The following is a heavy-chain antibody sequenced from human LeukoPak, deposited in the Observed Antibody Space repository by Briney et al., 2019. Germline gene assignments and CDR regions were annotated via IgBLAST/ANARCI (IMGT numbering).Heavy chain of an antibody. D-gene: IGHD6-19*01. V-gene: IGHV1-8*03. CDR3: ARGAGLYSSGWYRPTSWFDP. J-gene: IGHJ5*02. CDR2: MNPNSGNT. CDR1: GYTFTSYD. Sequence: GASVKVSCKASGYTFTSYDINWVRQATGQGLEWMGWMNPNSGNTGYAQKFQGRVTITRNTSISTAYMELSSLRSEDTAVYYCARGAGLYSSGWYRPTSWFDPWGQGTLVTVSS.